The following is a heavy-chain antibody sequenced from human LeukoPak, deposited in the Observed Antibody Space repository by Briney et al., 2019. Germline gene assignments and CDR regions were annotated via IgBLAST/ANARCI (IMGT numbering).Heavy chain of an antibody. CDR2: ISAYNGNT. Sequence: ASVKVSCKASGYTFTSYGINWVRQAPGQGLEWMGWISAYNGNTNYAQKLQGRVTMTTDTSTSTAYMELRSLRSDDTAVYYCARVEDRGSGYVKWFDPWGQGTLVTVSS. J-gene: IGHJ5*02. CDR3: ARVEDRGSGYVKWFDP. D-gene: IGHD3-22*01. CDR1: GYTFTSYG. V-gene: IGHV1-18*01.